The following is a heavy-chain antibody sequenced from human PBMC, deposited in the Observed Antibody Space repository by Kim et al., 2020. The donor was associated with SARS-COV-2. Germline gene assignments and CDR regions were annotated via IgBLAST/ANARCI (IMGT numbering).Heavy chain of an antibody. CDR2: INHSGST. J-gene: IGHJ4*02. Sequence: SETLSLTCAVYGGSFSGYYWSWIRQPPGKGLEWIGEINHSGSTNYNPSLKSRVTISVDTSKNQFSLKLSSVTAADTAVYYCAREGNFDWLLYGIGYFDYWGQGTLVTVSS. CDR3: AREGNFDWLLYGIGYFDY. V-gene: IGHV4-34*01. CDR1: GGSFSGYY. D-gene: IGHD3-9*01.